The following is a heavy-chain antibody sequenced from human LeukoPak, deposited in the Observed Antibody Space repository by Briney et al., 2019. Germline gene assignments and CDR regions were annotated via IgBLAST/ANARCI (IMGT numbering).Heavy chain of an antibody. V-gene: IGHV3-23*01. J-gene: IGHJ5*02. CDR3: AKRTDVLTGYYNA. Sequence: GGSLRLSCAASGSTFSSYAMSWVRQASGKGLEWVSHVSGSGGSTYYADSVKGRFTISRDNSNNALYLQMNSLRGDDTAVYYCAKRTDVLTGYYNAWGLGTLVTVSS. D-gene: IGHD3-9*01. CDR1: GSTFSSYA. CDR2: VSGSGGST.